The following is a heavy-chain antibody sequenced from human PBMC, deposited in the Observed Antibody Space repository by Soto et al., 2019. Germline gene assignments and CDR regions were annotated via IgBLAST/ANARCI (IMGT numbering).Heavy chain of an antibody. Sequence: QVHLVQSGAEVKKPGSSVKVSCKASGYLVTDYGSSWVRQATGQGLEWMGWVNIHSGDTNHAQNLQGRVTLTTYRSTGTAYLELRSLRLDDTDVYYCARERGVYSYGDSWGQGTLVTVSS. CDR3: ARERGVYSYGDS. CDR2: VNIHSGDT. J-gene: IGHJ4*02. V-gene: IGHV1-18*01. D-gene: IGHD5-18*01. CDR1: GYLVTDYG.